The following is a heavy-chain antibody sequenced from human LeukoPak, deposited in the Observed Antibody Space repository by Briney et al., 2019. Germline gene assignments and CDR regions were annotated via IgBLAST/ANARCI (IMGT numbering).Heavy chain of an antibody. D-gene: IGHD6-25*01. Sequence: GGSLRLSCAASGFTFSSNAMSWVRQAPGKGLEWVSVIYSGGDTYYADSVKGRFTISRDNSKNTLYLQMNSLRAEDTAVYYCARPGYSTGAFDYWGQGTLVTVSS. CDR3: ARPGYSTGAFDY. CDR2: IYSGGDT. CDR1: GFTFSSNA. V-gene: IGHV3-53*01. J-gene: IGHJ4*02.